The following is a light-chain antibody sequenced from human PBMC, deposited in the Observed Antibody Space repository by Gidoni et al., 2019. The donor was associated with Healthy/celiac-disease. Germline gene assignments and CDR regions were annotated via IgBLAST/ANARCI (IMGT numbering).Light chain of an antibody. CDR3: SSYTSSSTRV. CDR2: DVS. Sequence: QSALPQPAPVSGSPEQSITISCTGTSSDVGGYNYVSWYQQHPGKGPKLMIYDVSNRPSGVSNRFSGSKSGNTASLTISGLQAEDEADYYCSSYTSSSTRVFGGGTKLTVL. CDR1: SSDVGGYNY. V-gene: IGLV2-14*01. J-gene: IGLJ2*01.